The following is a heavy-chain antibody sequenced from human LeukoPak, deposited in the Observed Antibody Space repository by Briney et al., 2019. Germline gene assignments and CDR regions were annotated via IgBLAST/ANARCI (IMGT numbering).Heavy chain of an antibody. V-gene: IGHV3-7*03. CDR1: GFTFSSYA. Sequence: GGSLRLSCAASGFTFSSYAMSWVRQAPGKGLEWVANIKQDGSEKSYVESVRGRFTISRDNAKNSLYLQLNSLRAEDTALYYCARDNPPDYWGQGTLVTVSS. J-gene: IGHJ4*02. CDR2: IKQDGSEK. CDR3: ARDNPPDY.